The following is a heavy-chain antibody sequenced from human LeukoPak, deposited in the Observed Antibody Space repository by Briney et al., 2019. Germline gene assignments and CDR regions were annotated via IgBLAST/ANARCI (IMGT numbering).Heavy chain of an antibody. V-gene: IGHV4-59*01. J-gene: IGHJ5*02. CDR3: ARGGAARGSGSYPFDP. Sequence: SETLSLTCTVSGASITSYYWSWIRQPPGKALEWIGYIYYSGSTNYNPSLKSRVTISVDTSKNQFSLKLSSVTAADTAVYYCARGGAARGSGSYPFDPWGQGTLVTVSS. D-gene: IGHD3-10*01. CDR1: GASITSYY. CDR2: IYYSGST.